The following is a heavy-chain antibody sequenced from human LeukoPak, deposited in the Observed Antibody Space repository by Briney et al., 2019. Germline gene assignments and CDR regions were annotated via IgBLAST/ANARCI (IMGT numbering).Heavy chain of an antibody. D-gene: IGHD4-23*01. J-gene: IGHJ4*02. V-gene: IGHV3-74*01. CDR1: GFTFSSYW. CDR2: IASDGSST. CDR3: ARGRPHGNDY. Sequence: GGSLRLSCAASGFTFSSYWMNWVRQAPGKGLVWVSRIASDGSSTTYANSVKGRFSISRDNAKNTLYLQMNSLRVEDTAVYYCARGRPHGNDYWGQGTLVTVSS.